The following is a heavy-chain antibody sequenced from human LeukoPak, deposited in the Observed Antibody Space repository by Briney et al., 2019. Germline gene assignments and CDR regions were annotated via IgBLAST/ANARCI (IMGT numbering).Heavy chain of an antibody. CDR1: GDSVSSNSAA. CDR3: ARVRVMDTAMAFDY. CDR2: TYYRSKWYN. V-gene: IGHV6-1*01. D-gene: IGHD5-18*01. Sequence: SQTLSLTCAISGDSVSSNSAAWNCIRQSPSRGLEWLGRTYYRSKWYNDYAVSVKSRITINPDTSKNQFSLQLNSVTPEDTAVYYCARVRVMDTAMAFDYWGQGTLVTVSS. J-gene: IGHJ4*02.